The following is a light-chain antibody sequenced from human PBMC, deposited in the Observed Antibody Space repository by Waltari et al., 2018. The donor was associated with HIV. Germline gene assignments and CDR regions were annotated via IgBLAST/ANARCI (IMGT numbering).Light chain of an antibody. Sequence: QSVLTQPPSVSGAPGQRITIPCTGSSSNIGAGSDVHWYQHLPGTAPQLLIYGASNRPSGGPDRFSASRAGTSASRAITGLQAEDEGDYYCHAFDSSLSGWVFGGRTKLTVL. CDR2: GAS. CDR1: SSNIGAGSD. V-gene: IGLV1-40*01. CDR3: HAFDSSLSGWV. J-gene: IGLJ2*01.